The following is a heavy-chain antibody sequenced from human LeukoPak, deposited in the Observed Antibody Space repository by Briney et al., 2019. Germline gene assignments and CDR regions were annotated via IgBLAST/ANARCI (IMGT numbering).Heavy chain of an antibody. J-gene: IGHJ4*02. D-gene: IGHD3-3*01. CDR1: GYSISSGYY. CDR3: AGDFWSGYYFRD. Sequence: LETLSLTCSFSGYSISSGYYWGWIRQPPGQGLEWIGNIYHSGSTYYNPSLKSRVTISVDTSKNQFSLKLSSVTAADTAVYYCAGDFWSGYYFRDWGQGTLVTVSS. CDR2: IYHSGST. V-gene: IGHV4-38-2*02.